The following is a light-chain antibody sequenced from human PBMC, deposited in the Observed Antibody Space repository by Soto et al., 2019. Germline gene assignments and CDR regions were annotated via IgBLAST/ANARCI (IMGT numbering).Light chain of an antibody. CDR1: QGISNY. CDR2: RAS. V-gene: IGKV1-8*01. Sequence: AIRMTQSPSAFSASTGDRVTITCRATQGISNYLAWYQQKPGKAPKLLIYRASVLESGVPSRFIGGGSGTNFSLTISYLQSEDFATYYCQQYKSYSPITFGQGTRLEIK. CDR3: QQYKSYSPIT. J-gene: IGKJ5*01.